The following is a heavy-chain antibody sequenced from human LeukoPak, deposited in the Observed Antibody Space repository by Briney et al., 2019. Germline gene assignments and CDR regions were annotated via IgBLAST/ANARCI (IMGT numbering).Heavy chain of an antibody. V-gene: IGHV3-53*01. CDR2: IYSGGST. CDR1: GFTVSSNY. J-gene: IGHJ4*02. D-gene: IGHD4-23*01. Sequence: GGSLRLSCAASGFTVSSNYMSWVRQAPGKGLEWVSVIYSGGSTYYADSVKGRFTISRDNSKNTLYLQMNSLRAEDTAVYYCAKGRAVVTPAEGWGQGTLVTVSS. CDR3: AKGRAVVTPAEG.